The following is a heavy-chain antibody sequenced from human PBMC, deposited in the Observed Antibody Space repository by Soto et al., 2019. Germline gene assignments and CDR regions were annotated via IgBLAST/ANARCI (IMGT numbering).Heavy chain of an antibody. CDR2: IYHSGST. V-gene: IGHV4-4*02. CDR1: CGSISSSNW. Sequence: PSETLSLTCAVSCGSISSSNWWSWVRQPPGKGLEWIGEIYHSGSTNYNPSLKSRVTISVDKSKNQFSLKLSSVTAADTAVYYCARFVAVAGDIDYWGQGTLVTVSS. D-gene: IGHD6-19*01. CDR3: ARFVAVAGDIDY. J-gene: IGHJ4*02.